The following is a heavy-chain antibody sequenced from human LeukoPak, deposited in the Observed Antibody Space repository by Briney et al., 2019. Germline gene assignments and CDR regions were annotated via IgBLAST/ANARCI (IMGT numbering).Heavy chain of an antibody. CDR2: IYYSGST. D-gene: IGHD4-17*01. Sequence: SETLSLTCTVSGGSISSYYWSWIRQPPGKGLEWIGYIYYSGSTNYNPSLKSRVTISVDTSKNQFSLKLRSVTAADTAVYYCASYGVGFNYWGQGTLVTVSS. J-gene: IGHJ4*02. CDR3: ASYGVGFNY. V-gene: IGHV4-59*08. CDR1: GGSISSYY.